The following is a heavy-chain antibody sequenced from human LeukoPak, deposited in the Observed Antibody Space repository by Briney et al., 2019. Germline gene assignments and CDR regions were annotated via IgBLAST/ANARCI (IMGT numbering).Heavy chain of an antibody. V-gene: IGHV3-7*03. D-gene: IGHD3-10*02. CDR2: ISNGGYVT. J-gene: IGHJ5*02. Sequence: GGSLRLSCVASGYNFSPYWMSWVRQTPGKGLEWVASISNGGYVTYYVDSVRGRFTISRDDAKNSLFLQMNGLGADDTAVYYCTRENYVPDSWGQGTLVTVSS. CDR1: GYNFSPYW. CDR3: TRENYVPDS.